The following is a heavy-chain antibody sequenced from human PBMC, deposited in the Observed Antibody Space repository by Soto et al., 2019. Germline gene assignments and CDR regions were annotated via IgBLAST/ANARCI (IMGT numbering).Heavy chain of an antibody. D-gene: IGHD3-22*01. CDR3: ARVVYFDSSGYSV. V-gene: IGHV3-21*01. J-gene: IGHJ4*02. CDR1: GLTFSSYS. CDR2: ITSSSDYV. Sequence: PGGSLRLSCAASGLTFSSYSMSWVRQAPGKGLEWVSSITSSSDYVYYADSVKGRFTISRDNAKNSLYLQMNSLRAEDTAVYYCARVVYFDSSGYSVWGQGTLVTVSS.